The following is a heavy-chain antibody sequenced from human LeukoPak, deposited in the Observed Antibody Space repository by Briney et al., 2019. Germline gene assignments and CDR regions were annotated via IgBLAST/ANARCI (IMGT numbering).Heavy chain of an antibody. CDR3: ARDRIYYRSGSPQYYFDY. J-gene: IGHJ4*02. CDR2: INHSGST. CDR1: GGSFSGYY. D-gene: IGHD3-10*01. Sequence: PSETLSLTCAVYGGSFSGYYWSWIRQPPGKGLEWIGEINHSGSTNYNPSLKSRVTISVDTSKNQFSLKLSSVTAADTAVYYCARDRIYYRSGSPQYYFDYWGQGTLVTVSS. V-gene: IGHV4-34*01.